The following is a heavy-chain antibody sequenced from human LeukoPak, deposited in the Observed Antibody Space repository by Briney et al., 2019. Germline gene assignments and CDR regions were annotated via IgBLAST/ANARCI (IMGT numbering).Heavy chain of an antibody. CDR2: ISGSGGST. Sequence: GGSLRLSCAASGFAFSSYAMSWVRQAPGKGLEWVSAISGSGGSTYYADSVKGRFTISRDNAKNTLYLQMNSLRAEDTAVYYCAREASITIFGVVTANWFDPWGQGTLVTVSS. CDR1: GFAFSSYA. CDR3: AREASITIFGVVTANWFDP. V-gene: IGHV3-23*01. J-gene: IGHJ5*02. D-gene: IGHD3-3*01.